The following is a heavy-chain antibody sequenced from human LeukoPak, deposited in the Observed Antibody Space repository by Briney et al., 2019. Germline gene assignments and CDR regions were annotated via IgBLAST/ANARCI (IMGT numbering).Heavy chain of an antibody. J-gene: IGHJ6*03. CDR1: GFTFRNYG. CDR3: AKGGGYEAQYYYYYLDV. V-gene: IGHV3-30*02. CDR2: IQYDGGL. Sequence: GGSLRLSCAASGFTFRNYGIHWVRQAPGKGLEWVAFIQYDGGLFYADSVRGRFTISRDNSKNTLYLQMNSLRAEDTAVYYCAKGGGYEAQYYYYYLDVWGKGTTVTISS. D-gene: IGHD5-12*01.